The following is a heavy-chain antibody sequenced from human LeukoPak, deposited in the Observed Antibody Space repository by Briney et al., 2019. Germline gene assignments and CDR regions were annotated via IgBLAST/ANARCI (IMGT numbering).Heavy chain of an antibody. V-gene: IGHV3-74*03. CDR2: INSDGSST. CDR3: TRDVSQSSSWYGEFDY. D-gene: IGHD6-13*01. CDR1: GFSFSNHW. Sequence: GGSLRLSCAASGFSFSNHWMHWVRQVPGKALVWVSRINSDGSSTTYADSVKGRFTISRDNAKYTLYLQMNSLRDEDTAVYYCTRDVSQSSSWYGEFDYWGQGTQVTVSS. J-gene: IGHJ4*02.